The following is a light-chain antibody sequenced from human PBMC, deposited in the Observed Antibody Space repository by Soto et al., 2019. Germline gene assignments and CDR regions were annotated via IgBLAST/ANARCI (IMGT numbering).Light chain of an antibody. V-gene: IGLV2-14*01. CDR2: EVS. CDR3: SSYTSSSTNVV. Sequence: QSALTQPASVSGSPGQSITISYTGTSSDVGGYNYVSWYQQHPGKAPKLMIYEVSNRPSGVSNRFSGSKSGNTASLTISGLQAEDEADYYCSSYTSSSTNVVFGGGTKLTVL. J-gene: IGLJ2*01. CDR1: SSDVGGYNY.